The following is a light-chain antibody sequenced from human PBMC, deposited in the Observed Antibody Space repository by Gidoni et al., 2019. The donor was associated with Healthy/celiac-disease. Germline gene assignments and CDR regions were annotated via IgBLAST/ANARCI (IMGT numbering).Light chain of an antibody. CDR1: QSISSY. CDR2: AAS. CDR3: QQSYSTPPWT. Sequence: DIQMTQSPSSLSASVGDSVTITCRASQSISSYLNWYQQKPGQAPKLLIYAASSLQSGVPSRFSGSGSGTDVTLTISSRQPEDDATYYCQQSYSTPPWTFXQXTKVEIK. V-gene: IGKV1-39*01. J-gene: IGKJ1*01.